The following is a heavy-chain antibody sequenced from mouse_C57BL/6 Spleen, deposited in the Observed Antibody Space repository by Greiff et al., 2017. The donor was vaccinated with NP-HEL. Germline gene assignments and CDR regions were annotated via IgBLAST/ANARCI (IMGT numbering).Heavy chain of an antibody. V-gene: IGHV2-6-1*01. D-gene: IGHD1-1*01. CDR2: IWSDGST. J-gene: IGHJ2*01. CDR3: ARQGSSYDPYFDY. Sequence: VQRVESGPGLVAPSQSLSITCTVSGFSLTSYGVHWVRQPPGKGLEWLVVIWSDGSTTYNSALKSRLSISKDNSKSQVCLKMNSLQTDDTAMYYCARQGSSYDPYFDYWGQGTTLTVSS. CDR1: GFSLTSYG.